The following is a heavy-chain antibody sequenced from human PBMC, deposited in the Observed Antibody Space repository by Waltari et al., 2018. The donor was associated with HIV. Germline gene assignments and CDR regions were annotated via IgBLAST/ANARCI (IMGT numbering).Heavy chain of an antibody. CDR1: GGSISSGGYY. J-gene: IGHJ3*02. CDR3: ARWWNTAMAYSPRAFDI. CDR2: IYYSGST. V-gene: IGHV4-31*01. Sequence: QVQLQESGPGLVKPSQTLSLTCTVSGGSISSGGYYWSWIRQHPGKGLEWIGYIYYSGSTYYNPSLKSLVTISVDTSKNQFSLKLSSVTAADTAVYYCARWWNTAMAYSPRAFDIWGQGTMVTVSS. D-gene: IGHD5-18*01.